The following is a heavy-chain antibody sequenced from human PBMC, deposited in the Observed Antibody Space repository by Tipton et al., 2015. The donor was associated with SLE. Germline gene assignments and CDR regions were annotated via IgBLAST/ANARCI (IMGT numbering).Heavy chain of an antibody. CDR1: GFTVSSDY. CDR2: IYGGVGT. V-gene: IGHV3-53*05. CDR3: AREGAYCGGDCFDY. Sequence: SLRLSCAASGFTVSSDYMCWVRQAPGKGLEWVSVIYGGVGTDSADSVKGRFPLSRDNSKNTLYVQMNSLRAEDTAVYYCAREGAYCGGDCFDYWGQGTLVTVSS. J-gene: IGHJ4*02. D-gene: IGHD2-21*01.